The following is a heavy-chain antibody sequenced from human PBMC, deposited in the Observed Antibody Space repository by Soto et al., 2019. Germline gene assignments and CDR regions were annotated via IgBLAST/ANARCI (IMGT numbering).Heavy chain of an antibody. V-gene: IGHV4-61*01. J-gene: IGHJ6*02. CDR3: VRDSQMTVDRGGYYYYAMDV. D-gene: IGHD3-10*01. CDR1: GGSVSSGSYY. Sequence: QVQLRESGPGLVKFSETLSLTCTVSGGSVSSGSYYWSWIRQPPGGGLEWIGYVYYSGSTKYNPPPTSRVTISIDTSKNQYSLKLTYGAAADTAVYYCVRDSQMTVDRGGYYYYAMDVWGQGTTVPVSS. CDR2: VYYSGST.